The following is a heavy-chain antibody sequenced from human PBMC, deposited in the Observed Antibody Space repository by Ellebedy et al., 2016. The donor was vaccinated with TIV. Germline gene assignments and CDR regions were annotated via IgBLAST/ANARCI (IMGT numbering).Heavy chain of an antibody. D-gene: IGHD4-23*01. CDR2: IRKKANSYTT. Sequence: GESLKISCAASGFPFSDHYMDWVRQAPGKGLEWVGRIRKKANSYTTEYAASVKGRFTISRDDSKNSLYLQMNSLKTEDTAVYYCARVVTSLWYFDLWGRGTLVSVSS. CDR3: ARVVTSLWYFDL. CDR1: GFPFSDHY. J-gene: IGHJ2*01. V-gene: IGHV3-72*01.